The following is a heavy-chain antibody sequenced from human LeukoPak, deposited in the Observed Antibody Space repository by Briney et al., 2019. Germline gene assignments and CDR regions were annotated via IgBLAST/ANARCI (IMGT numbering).Heavy chain of an antibody. CDR1: GGTFSSYA. Sequence: ASVKVSCKASGGTFSSYAISWVRQAPGQGLEWMGGIIPIFGTANYAQKFQGRVTITADESTSTAYMELSSLRSEDTAVYYCASDRGADGDYVFYSAVYYYYYGMDVWGQGTTVTVSS. CDR3: ASDRGADGDYVFYSAVYYYYYGMDV. CDR2: IIPIFGTA. V-gene: IGHV1-69*13. D-gene: IGHD4-17*01. J-gene: IGHJ6*02.